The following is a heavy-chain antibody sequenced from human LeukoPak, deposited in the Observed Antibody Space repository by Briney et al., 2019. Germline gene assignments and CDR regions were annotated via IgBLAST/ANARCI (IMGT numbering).Heavy chain of an antibody. V-gene: IGHV4-4*07. D-gene: IGHD1-26*01. CDR1: GGSIGSYY. Sequence: SETLSLTCTVSGGSIGSYYWSWIRQPAGKGLEWIGRIYSSGSTNYNPSFESRVTTSEDASNNQFSLKLNSVTAADTAVYYCARGGSGTILFDYWGQGTLVTVSS. J-gene: IGHJ4*02. CDR2: IYSSGST. CDR3: ARGGSGTILFDY.